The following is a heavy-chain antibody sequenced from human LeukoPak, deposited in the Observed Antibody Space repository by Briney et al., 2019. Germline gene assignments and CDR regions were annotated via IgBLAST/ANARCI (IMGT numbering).Heavy chain of an antibody. Sequence: SETLSLTCAVYGGSFSGYYWSWIRQHPGKGLEWIGYIYYSGSTYYNPSLKGRVTISVDTSKNQFSLKLSSVTAADTAMYYCAKTDSSGYYADYWGQGTLVTVSS. V-gene: IGHV4-31*11. CDR1: GGSFSGYY. CDR3: AKTDSSGYYADY. J-gene: IGHJ4*02. D-gene: IGHD3-22*01. CDR2: IYYSGST.